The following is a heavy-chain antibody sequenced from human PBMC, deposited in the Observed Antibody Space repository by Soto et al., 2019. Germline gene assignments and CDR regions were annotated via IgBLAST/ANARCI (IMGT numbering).Heavy chain of an antibody. CDR3: ARVKPESVATLNNWFDP. J-gene: IGHJ5*02. V-gene: IGHV1-69*13. D-gene: IGHD5-12*01. CDR1: GGTFSSYA. Sequence: GASVKVSCKASGGTFSSYAISWVQQAPGQGLEWMGGIIPIFGTANYAQKFQGRVTITADESTSTAYMELSSLRSGDTAVYYCARVKPESVATLNNWFDPWGQGTLVTVSS. CDR2: IIPIFGTA.